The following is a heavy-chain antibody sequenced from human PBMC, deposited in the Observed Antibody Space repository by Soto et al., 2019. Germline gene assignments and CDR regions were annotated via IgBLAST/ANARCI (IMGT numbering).Heavy chain of an antibody. CDR1: GYTFTGYY. J-gene: IGHJ6*02. D-gene: IGHD4-17*01. CDR3: ATPLFTVTTSSHYYGMDV. CDR2: INPNSGGT. Sequence: GASVKVSCKASGYTFTGYYMHWVRQAPGQGLEWMGWINPNSGGTNYAQKFQGWVTMTRDTSISTAYMELSRLRSDDTAVYYCATPLFTVTTSSHYYGMDVWGQGTTVTVSS. V-gene: IGHV1-2*04.